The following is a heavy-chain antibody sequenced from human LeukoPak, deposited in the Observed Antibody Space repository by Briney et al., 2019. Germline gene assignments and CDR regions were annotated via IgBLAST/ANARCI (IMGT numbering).Heavy chain of an antibody. D-gene: IGHD5-18*01. V-gene: IGHV4-59*01. CDR1: GGSISSYY. Sequence: SETLSLTCTVSGGSISSYYWSWIRQPPGKGLEWIGYIYYSGSTNYNPSLKSRVTILVDTSKNQVSLKLSSVTAADTAVYYCARLDTALSSIQIWGQGTLVTVSS. CDR2: IYYSGST. J-gene: IGHJ4*02. CDR3: ARLDTALSSIQI.